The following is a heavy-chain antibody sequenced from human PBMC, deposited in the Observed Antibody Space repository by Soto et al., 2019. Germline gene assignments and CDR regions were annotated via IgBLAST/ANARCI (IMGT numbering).Heavy chain of an antibody. CDR1: GGSISSGAYY. CDR2: IYYSGST. V-gene: IGHV4-30-4*01. CDR3: ARDRGYYDSSGSGVGMDV. J-gene: IGHJ6*02. D-gene: IGHD3-22*01. Sequence: SETLSLTCTVSGGSISSGAYYGSWIRQPPGKGLEWIGYIYYSGSTYYNPSLNSRVTISVDTSKNQFSLKLSSVTAADSAVYYCARDRGYYDSSGSGVGMDVWGQGTTVTVSS.